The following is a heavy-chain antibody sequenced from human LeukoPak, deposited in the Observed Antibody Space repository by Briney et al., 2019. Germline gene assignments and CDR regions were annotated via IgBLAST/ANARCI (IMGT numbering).Heavy chain of an antibody. Sequence: ASVKVSCKASVGTFSTFALGWVRQAPGQGPDWMGGIIPILGTANYAQKFQGRVTITADESTSTAYMELSSLRSEDTAVYYCAKYLLSRYYFDYWGQGTLVTVSS. CDR2: IIPILGTA. D-gene: IGHD3-9*01. CDR3: AKYLLSRYYFDY. V-gene: IGHV1-69*13. CDR1: VGTFSTFA. J-gene: IGHJ4*02.